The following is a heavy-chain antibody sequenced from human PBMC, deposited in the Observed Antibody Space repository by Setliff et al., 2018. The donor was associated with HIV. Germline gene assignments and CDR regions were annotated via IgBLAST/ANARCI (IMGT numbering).Heavy chain of an antibody. CDR2: MYYSGST. V-gene: IGHV4-38-2*01. D-gene: IGHD6-19*01. CDR1: GYSVTSGYN. Sequence: SETLSLTCAVAGYSVTSGYNWGWIRQPPGKGLEWIGSMYYSGSTYYNPSLKSRVTISVDTSKNQLSLKLTSVTAADTAVYYCARLSKSIAVAGLDYWGQGTLVTVSS. J-gene: IGHJ4*02. CDR3: ARLSKSIAVAGLDY.